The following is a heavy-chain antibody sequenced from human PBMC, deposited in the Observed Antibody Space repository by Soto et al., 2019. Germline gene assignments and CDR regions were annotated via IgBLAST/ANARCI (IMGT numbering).Heavy chain of an antibody. D-gene: IGHD5-18*01. Sequence: PSETLSLTCTVSGGSISSGGYYWSWIRQHPGKGLEWIGYIYYSGSTYYNPSLKSRVTISVDTSKNQFSLKLSSVTAADTAVYYCARGGYSYGYGAFDIWGQGTMVTVSS. CDR1: GGSISSGGYY. V-gene: IGHV4-31*03. CDR3: ARGGYSYGYGAFDI. CDR2: IYYSGST. J-gene: IGHJ3*02.